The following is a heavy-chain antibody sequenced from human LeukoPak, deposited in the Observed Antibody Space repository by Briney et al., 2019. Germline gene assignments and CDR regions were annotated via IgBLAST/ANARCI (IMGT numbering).Heavy chain of an antibody. J-gene: IGHJ4*02. CDR3: ARGMITFGGVMPIDY. Sequence: KPSETLSLTCTVSGGSISSYYWSWIRQPPGKGLEWIGEINHSGSTNYNPSLKSRVTISVDTSKNQFSLKLSSVTAADTAVYYCARGMITFGGVMPIDYWGQGTLVTVSP. V-gene: IGHV4-34*01. CDR1: GGSISSYY. CDR2: INHSGST. D-gene: IGHD3-16*01.